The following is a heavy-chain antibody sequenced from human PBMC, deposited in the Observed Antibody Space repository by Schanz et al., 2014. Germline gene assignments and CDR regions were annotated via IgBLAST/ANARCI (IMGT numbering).Heavy chain of an antibody. CDR3: ATDYSGGGCHI. CDR2: ISHDGATN. V-gene: IGHV3-30*04. J-gene: IGHJ3*02. CDR1: GFTFSGYA. Sequence: VQLVESGGGLVQPGGSLRLSCAASGFTFSGYAVHWVRQAPGKGLEWVSIISHDGATNYYTDSVRGRFTISRDNSKKTVYLQMNSLRTEDTAVYYCATDYSGGGCHIWGQGTMVTVSS. D-gene: IGHD6-19*01.